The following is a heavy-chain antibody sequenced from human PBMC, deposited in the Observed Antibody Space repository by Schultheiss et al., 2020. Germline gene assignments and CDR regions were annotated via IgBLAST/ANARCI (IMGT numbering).Heavy chain of an antibody. CDR1: GGSISSYY. CDR3: ARDYSSYYYGSGSSGMDV. CDR2: IYYSGST. J-gene: IGHJ6*02. Sequence: SATLSLTCTVSGGSISSYYWSWIRQPPGKGLEWIGYIYYSGSTYYNPSLKSRVTISVDTSKNQFSLKLSSVTAADTAVYYCARDYSSYYYGSGSSGMDVWGQGTTVTV. V-gene: IGHV4-59*12. D-gene: IGHD3-10*01.